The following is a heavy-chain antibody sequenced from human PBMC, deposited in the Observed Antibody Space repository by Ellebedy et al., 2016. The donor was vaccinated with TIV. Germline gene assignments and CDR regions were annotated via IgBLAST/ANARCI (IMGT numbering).Heavy chain of an antibody. V-gene: IGHV3-66*01. D-gene: IGHD3-3*01. CDR2: IYSGGST. CDR3: ASDKSGYEGYYFDY. J-gene: IGHJ4*02. Sequence: PGGSLRLSCAASGFXFSSNSXSWVPQPPGKGLEGVSVIYSGGSTYYADSVKGRFTISRDNSKNTLYLQMNSLRAEETAVYYCASDKSGYEGYYFDYWGQGTLVTVSS. CDR1: GFXFSSNS.